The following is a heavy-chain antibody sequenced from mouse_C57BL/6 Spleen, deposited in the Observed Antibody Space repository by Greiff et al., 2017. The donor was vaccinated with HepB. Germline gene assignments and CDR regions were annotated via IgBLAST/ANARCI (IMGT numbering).Heavy chain of an antibody. CDR2: ISSGGDYI. CDR1: GFTFSSYA. V-gene: IGHV5-9-1*02. D-gene: IGHD1-1*01. J-gene: IGHJ4*01. CDR3: TRVPHYYGSSYDYAMDY. Sequence: DVKLVESGEGLVKPGGSLKLSCAASGFTFSSYAMSWVRQTPEKRLEWVAYISSGGDYIYYADTVKGRFTISRDNARNTLYLQMSSLKSEDTAMYYCTRVPHYYGSSYDYAMDYWGQGTSVTVSS.